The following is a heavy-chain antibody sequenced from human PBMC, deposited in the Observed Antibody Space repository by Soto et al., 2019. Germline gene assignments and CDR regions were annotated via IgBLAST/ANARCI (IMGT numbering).Heavy chain of an antibody. CDR2: IYYIGSS. CDR3: AREQRRYKLIDY. Sequence: QVQLQESGPGLVKPSQTLSLTGTVSGGSISSGGYYWSWIRQHPGKGLEWIGYIYYIGSSYYNPSLKSRVTISVDTSKNQFSLKLSSVTAADTAVYYCAREQRRYKLIDYWGQGTMVTVSS. CDR1: GGSISSGGYY. J-gene: IGHJ4*02. V-gene: IGHV4-31*03. D-gene: IGHD3-16*02.